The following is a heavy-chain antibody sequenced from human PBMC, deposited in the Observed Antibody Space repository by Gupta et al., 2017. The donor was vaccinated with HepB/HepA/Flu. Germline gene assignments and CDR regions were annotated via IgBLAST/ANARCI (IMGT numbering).Heavy chain of an antibody. D-gene: IGHD1-1*01. CDR1: AFTFLDFA. CDR3: VTDVPPTTLPHFNF. J-gene: IGHJ4*02. CDR2: IDIHDRQR. V-gene: IGHV3-23*05. Sequence: EMHPSESGGGVVQPGGSRRLSCVASAFTFLDFAMSWVRQPQARALEWLSTIDIHDRQRHYADSVKGRFTISRDDSRDTLSLQIDSLRAEDTALYYCVTDVPPTTLPHFNFWGQGTLVTVSS.